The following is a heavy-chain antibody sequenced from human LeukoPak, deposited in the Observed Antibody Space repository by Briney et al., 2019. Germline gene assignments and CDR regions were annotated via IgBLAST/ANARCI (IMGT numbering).Heavy chain of an antibody. Sequence: GESLKISCKGSGYSFTSYWIGWVRQMPGKGLEWMGILYPGDSDTRYSPSFQGPVTISADKSNSTAYLQWSSLKASDTAMYYCARHLSPYSSGWSPLDYWGQGTLVTVSS. J-gene: IGHJ4*02. CDR3: ARHLSPYSSGWSPLDY. D-gene: IGHD6-19*01. CDR1: GYSFTSYW. V-gene: IGHV5-51*01. CDR2: LYPGDSDT.